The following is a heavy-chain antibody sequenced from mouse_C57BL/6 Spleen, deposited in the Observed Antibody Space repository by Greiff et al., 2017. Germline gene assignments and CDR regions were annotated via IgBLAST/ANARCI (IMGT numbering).Heavy chain of an antibody. CDR3: TRGGDYYCSYWYFDV. D-gene: IGHD1-1*01. CDR2: IDPETGGT. CDR1: GYTFTDYE. Sequence: VQLQQSGAELVRPGASVTLSCTASGYTFTDYEMHWVKQTPVHGLEWIGAIDPETGGTAYNQKFKGKAILTADKSSSTAYMALRSLTSEDSAVYYGTRGGDYYCSYWYFDVWGTGTTVTVSS. J-gene: IGHJ1*03. V-gene: IGHV1-15*01.